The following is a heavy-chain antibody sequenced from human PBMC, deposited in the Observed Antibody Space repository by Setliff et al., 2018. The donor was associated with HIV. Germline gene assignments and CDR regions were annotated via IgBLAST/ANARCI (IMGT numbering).Heavy chain of an antibody. J-gene: IGHJ4*02. CDR2: FDPEYGET. CDR3: ARRVSYASSGYPLGY. CDR1: GVTLNSFA. Sequence: VKVSCKASGVTLNSFAISWVRQAPGKGLEWMGGFDPEYGETIFAQKFQGRVTMTSDTSTNTVYMDLSSLRSDDTALYFCARRVSYASSGYPLGYWGQGTQVTVSS. D-gene: IGHD3-22*01. V-gene: IGHV1-24*01.